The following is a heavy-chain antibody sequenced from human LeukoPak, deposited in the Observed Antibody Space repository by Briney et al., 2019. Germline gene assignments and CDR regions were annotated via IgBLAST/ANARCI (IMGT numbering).Heavy chain of an antibody. D-gene: IGHD6-13*01. CDR2: IYYSGST. CDR1: GGSISSYY. CDR3: ARHDRTWYYFDY. V-gene: IGHV4-59*08. Sequence: PSETLSLTCTVSGGSISSYYWSWIRQPPGKGLEWIGYIYYSGSTSYNPSLKSRVTISVDTSKNQFSLKLSSVTAADTAVYYCARHDRTWYYFDYWGQGTLVTVSS. J-gene: IGHJ4*02.